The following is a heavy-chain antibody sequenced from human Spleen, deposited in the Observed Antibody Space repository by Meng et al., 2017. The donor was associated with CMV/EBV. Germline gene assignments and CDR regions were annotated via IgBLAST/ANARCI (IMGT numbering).Heavy chain of an antibody. Sequence: LSLTCAASGFTFDDYAMHWVRQAPGKGLEWVSGIRWNSGSIGYADSVKGRFTISRDNAKNSLYLQMNSLRAEDTALYYCAKDIFGSGSYAFDIWGQGTMVTVSS. V-gene: IGHV3-9*01. CDR1: GFTFDDYA. CDR2: IRWNSGSI. J-gene: IGHJ3*02. D-gene: IGHD3-10*01. CDR3: AKDIFGSGSYAFDI.